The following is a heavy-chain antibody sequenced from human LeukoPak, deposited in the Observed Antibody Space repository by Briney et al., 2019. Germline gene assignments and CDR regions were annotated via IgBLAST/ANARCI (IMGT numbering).Heavy chain of an antibody. D-gene: IGHD4-17*01. CDR3: AKEIMETTYFDY. CDR1: GFTFSSYG. CDR2: IWYDGSNK. V-gene: IGHV3-33*06. Sequence: GGSLRLSCAASGFTFSSYGMHWVRQAPGKGLEWVALIWYDGSNKYYTDSVKGRFTISRDNSKNTLYLQMNSLRAEDTAIYYCAKEIMETTYFDYWGQGTLVTVSS. J-gene: IGHJ4*02.